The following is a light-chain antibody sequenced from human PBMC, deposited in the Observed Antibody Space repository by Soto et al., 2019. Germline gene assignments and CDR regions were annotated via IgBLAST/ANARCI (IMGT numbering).Light chain of an antibody. CDR2: LGS. CDR1: QILMHSNGYNY. CDR3: MQALHTPRS. V-gene: IGKV2-28*01. J-gene: IGKJ2*03. Sequence: DIVMTQSPLSLPVTPGEPASISCRSSQILMHSNGYNYLDWYLQKPGQSPQLLIYLGSNRASGVPDRFSGSGSGTDFTLKISRVEAEDVWVYYCMQALHTPRSLGQGTKLEIK.